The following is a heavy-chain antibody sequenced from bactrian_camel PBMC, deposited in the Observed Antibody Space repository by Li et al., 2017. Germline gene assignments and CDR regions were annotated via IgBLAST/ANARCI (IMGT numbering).Heavy chain of an antibody. D-gene: IGHD2*01. CDR1: GFVYTGYC. J-gene: IGHJ6*01. CDR2: LYGDNAMI. Sequence: HVQLVESGGGSVQAGGSLRLSCERSGFVYTGYCISWFRQAPGKEREGVATLYGDNAMIKYADSVKERSTIARDIAKNRVYLQMNSLKPEDTAMYYCAQVGGRSLVFGYGGQGTQVTVS. V-gene: IGHV3S1*01. CDR3: AQVGGRSLVFGY.